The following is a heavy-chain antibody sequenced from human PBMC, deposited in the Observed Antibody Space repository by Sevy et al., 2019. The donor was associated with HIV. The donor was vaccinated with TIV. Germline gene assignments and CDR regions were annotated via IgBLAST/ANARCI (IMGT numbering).Heavy chain of an antibody. CDR1: GFTFSSYA. V-gene: IGHV3-23*01. Sequence: GGSLRLSCAASGFTFSSYAMSWVRQAPGKGLEWVSAISGSGGSTYYADSVKGRFTISRDNSKNTLYLQMNSLRAEDTAVYYCAKAGEGVVAGTAFFLDYWGQGTLVTVSS. CDR3: AKAGEGVVAGTAFFLDY. J-gene: IGHJ4*02. CDR2: ISGSGGST. D-gene: IGHD6-19*01.